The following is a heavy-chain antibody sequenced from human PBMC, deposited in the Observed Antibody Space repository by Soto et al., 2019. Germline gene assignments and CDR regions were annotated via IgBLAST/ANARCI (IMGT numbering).Heavy chain of an antibody. J-gene: IGHJ4*02. V-gene: IGHV1-18*01. CDR1: GYTFTSYA. CDR2: ISAYNGNT. CDR3: ARSIVVVTALDY. Sequence: ASVKVSCKASGYTFTSYAMHWVRQAPGQGLEWMGWISAYNGNTNYAQKLQGRVTMTTDTSTSTAYMELRSLRSDDTAVYYCARSIVVVTALDYWGQGTLVTVSS. D-gene: IGHD2-21*02.